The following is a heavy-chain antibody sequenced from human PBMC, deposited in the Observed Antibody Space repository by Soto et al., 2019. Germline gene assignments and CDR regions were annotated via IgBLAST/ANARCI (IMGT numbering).Heavy chain of an antibody. Sequence: QVQLVESGGGVVQPGRSLRLSCAASGFTFSSYGMHGVRQAPGKGLEWVAVISYDGSNKYYADSVKGRFTISRDNSKNTLYLQMNSLSAEDTAVYYCAKDEADIVVVVAATDYYYYYGMDVWGQGTTVTVSS. V-gene: IGHV3-30*18. CDR3: AKDEADIVVVVAATDYYYYYGMDV. CDR1: GFTFSSYG. J-gene: IGHJ6*02. D-gene: IGHD2-15*01. CDR2: ISYDGSNK.